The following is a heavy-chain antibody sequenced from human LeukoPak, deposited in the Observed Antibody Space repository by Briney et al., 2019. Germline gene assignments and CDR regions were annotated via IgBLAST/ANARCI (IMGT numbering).Heavy chain of an antibody. Sequence: ASVKVSCKASGYTFTSYDINWVRQATGQGLEWMGWMNPNSGNTGYAQKFQGRVTMTRNTSISTAYMELSSLRSEDTAVYYCARVGRIAVAGSDAFDIWGQGTMVTVSS. CDR2: MNPNSGNT. J-gene: IGHJ3*02. D-gene: IGHD6-19*01. CDR3: ARVGRIAVAGSDAFDI. CDR1: GYTFTSYD. V-gene: IGHV1-8*01.